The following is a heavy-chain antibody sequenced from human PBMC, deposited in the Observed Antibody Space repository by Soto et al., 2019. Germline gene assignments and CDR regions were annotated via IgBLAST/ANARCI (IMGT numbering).Heavy chain of an antibody. CDR2: IIPILGIA. V-gene: IGHV1-69*02. Sequence: SVKVSCKASGGTFSSYTISWVRQAPGQGLEWMGRIIPILGIANYAQKFQGRVTITADKSTSTAYMELSSLRSEDTAVYYCARVPPPPGIAAAGSFDYWGQGTLVTVSS. CDR3: ARVPPPPGIAAAGSFDY. J-gene: IGHJ4*02. CDR1: GGTFSSYT. D-gene: IGHD6-13*01.